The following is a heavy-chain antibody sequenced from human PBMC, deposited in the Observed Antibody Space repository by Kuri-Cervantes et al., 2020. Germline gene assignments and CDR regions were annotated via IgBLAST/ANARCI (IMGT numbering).Heavy chain of an antibody. CDR3: AKMGYYDSSGYSWYYYYYMDV. V-gene: IGHV3-30*18. CDR2: ISYDGSNK. Sequence: GGSLRLSCAASGFTFSSYWMSWVRQAPGKGLEWVAVISYDGSNKYYADSVKGRFTISRDNSKNTVYLQMNSLRVEDTAVYYCAKMGYYDSSGYSWYYYYYMDVWGKGTTVTVSS. J-gene: IGHJ6*03. CDR1: GFTFSSYW. D-gene: IGHD3-22*01.